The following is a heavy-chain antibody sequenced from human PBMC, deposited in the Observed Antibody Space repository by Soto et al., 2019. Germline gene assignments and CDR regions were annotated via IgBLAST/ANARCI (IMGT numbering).Heavy chain of an antibody. J-gene: IGHJ6*03. V-gene: IGHV4-59*01. CDR2: IYYSGST. CDR1: GGSISSYY. D-gene: IGHD5-12*01. CDR3: ARERGEYSGAYYYYYYMDV. Sequence: SETLSLTCTVSGGSISSYYWSWIRQPPGKGLEWIGYIYYSGSTNYNPSLKSRVTISVDTSKNQFSLKLSSVTAADTAVYYCARERGEYSGAYYYYYYMDVWGKGTTVTVSS.